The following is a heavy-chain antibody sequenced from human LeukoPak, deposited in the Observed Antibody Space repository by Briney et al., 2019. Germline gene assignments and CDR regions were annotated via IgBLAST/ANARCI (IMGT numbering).Heavy chain of an antibody. CDR3: AKKGYYDGSGYYMYYLDH. J-gene: IGHJ4*02. CDR2: ISGSGGTA. V-gene: IGHV3-23*01. CDR1: GFTFSIYA. Sequence: GGSLRLSCAASGFTFSIYAMSWVRQAPGKGLEWVSAISGSGGTAYYADSVKGRFTISRDNSKNTLYLQMNSLRAEDTAVYYCAKKGYYDGSGYYMYYLDHWGQGTLVTVSS. D-gene: IGHD3-22*01.